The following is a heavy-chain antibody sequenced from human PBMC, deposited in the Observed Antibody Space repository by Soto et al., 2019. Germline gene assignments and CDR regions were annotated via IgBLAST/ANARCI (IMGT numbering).Heavy chain of an antibody. Sequence: EVQLVESGGGLVKPGGSLRLSCAASGFTFSSYSMNWVRQAPGKGLEWVSSISSSSSYIYYADSVKGRFTISRDNAKNSLSLQMNSLRAEDTAVYYCARDQRYYYGMDVWGQGTTVTVSS. CDR3: ARDQRYYYGMDV. J-gene: IGHJ6*02. CDR1: GFTFSSYS. CDR2: ISSSSSYI. D-gene: IGHD6-25*01. V-gene: IGHV3-21*01.